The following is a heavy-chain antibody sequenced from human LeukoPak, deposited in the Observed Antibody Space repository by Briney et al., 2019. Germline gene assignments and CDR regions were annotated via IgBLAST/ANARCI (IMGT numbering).Heavy chain of an antibody. J-gene: IGHJ4*02. CDR1: GFTFSSYA. CDR2: ISGSGGTT. D-gene: IGHD3-22*01. CDR3: AKDPYYDSSGYYSDY. V-gene: IGHV3-23*01. Sequence: GGSLRLSCAASGFTFSSYAMSWVRQAPGKGLEWVSSISGSGGTTFYADSVRGRFTISRDNSKNTLYLQMNSLRAEDTAVYFCAKDPYYDSSGYYSDYWGQGTLVTVS.